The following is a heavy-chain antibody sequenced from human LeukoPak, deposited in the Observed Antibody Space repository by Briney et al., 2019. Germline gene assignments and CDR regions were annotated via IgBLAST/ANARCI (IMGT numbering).Heavy chain of an antibody. J-gene: IGHJ4*02. CDR1: GFTFDDYA. CDR2: ISWNSGSI. V-gene: IGHV3-9*01. CDR3: AKGYYGSGIDY. Sequence: PGGSLRLSCTASGFTFDDYAMHWVRQAPGKGLGWVSGISWNSGSIGYADSVKGRFTISRDNAKNSLYLQMNSLRAEDTALYYCAKGYYGSGIDYWGQGTLVTVSS. D-gene: IGHD3-10*01.